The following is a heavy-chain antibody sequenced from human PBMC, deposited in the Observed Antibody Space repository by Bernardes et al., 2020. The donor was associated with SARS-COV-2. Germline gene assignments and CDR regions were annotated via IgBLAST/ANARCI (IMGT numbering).Heavy chain of an antibody. Sequence: GGSLRLSCAASGFTFDDYAMHWVRQAPGKGLEWVSGISWNSGSIGYADSVKGRFTISRDNAKNSLYLQMNSLRAEDTALYYCAKDIFPIGQSGLDYWGQGTLVTVSS. CDR1: GFTFDDYA. V-gene: IGHV3-9*01. CDR2: ISWNSGSI. D-gene: IGHD2-21*01. J-gene: IGHJ4*02. CDR3: AKDIFPIGQSGLDY.